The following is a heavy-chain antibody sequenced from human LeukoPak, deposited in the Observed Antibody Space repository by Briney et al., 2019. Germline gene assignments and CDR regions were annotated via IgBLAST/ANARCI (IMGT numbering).Heavy chain of an antibody. D-gene: IGHD2-15*01. CDR3: ARGNEYTWWQ. CDR2: TWHSGSST. Sequence: SETLSLTCTVSDGSIKTNYWWTWVRQPPGKGLEWIGETWHSGSSTNYNPSLKSRVTISVDKPKSQFSLKLTSVTAADTAVYYCARGNEYTWWQWSQGTLVTVSS. V-gene: IGHV4-4*02. J-gene: IGHJ4*02. CDR1: DGSIKTNYW.